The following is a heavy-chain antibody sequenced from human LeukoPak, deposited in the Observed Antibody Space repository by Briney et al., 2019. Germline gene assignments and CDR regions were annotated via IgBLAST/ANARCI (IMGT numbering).Heavy chain of an antibody. CDR3: ARGTWATLYYYYMDV. J-gene: IGHJ6*03. CDR1: GFTFSSYW. D-gene: IGHD5-24*01. Sequence: PGGSLRLSCAASGFTFSSYWMHWVRQAPGKGLVWVSRINSDGSSTSYADSVKGRFTISRDNAKNTLYLQMNSLRAEDTAVYYCARGTWATLYYYYMDVWAKGPRSPSP. V-gene: IGHV3-74*01. CDR2: INSDGSST.